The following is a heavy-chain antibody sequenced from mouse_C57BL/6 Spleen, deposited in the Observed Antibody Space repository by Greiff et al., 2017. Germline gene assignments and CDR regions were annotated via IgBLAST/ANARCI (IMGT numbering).Heavy chain of an antibody. CDR1: GFNIKDYY. V-gene: IGHV14-2*01. CDR3: ARSGGCLAWFAY. Sequence: VQLQQSGAELVKPGASVKLSCTASGFNIKDYYMHWVKQRTEQGLEWIGRIDPEDGETKYAPKFPGKATITADTSSNTAYLQRSSLTSEDTAVYYGARSGGCLAWFAYWGQGTLVTVSA. CDR2: IDPEDGET. J-gene: IGHJ3*01. D-gene: IGHD3-1*01.